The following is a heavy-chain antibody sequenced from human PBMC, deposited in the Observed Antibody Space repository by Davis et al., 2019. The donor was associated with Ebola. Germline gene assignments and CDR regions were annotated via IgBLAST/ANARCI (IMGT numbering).Heavy chain of an antibody. D-gene: IGHD2-2*01. CDR1: GGSISSYY. CDR2: IYYSGST. V-gene: IGHV4-59*06. Sequence: SETLSLTCTVSGGSISSYYWSWIRQHPGKGLEWIGYIYYSGSTYYNASLKSRVTISVDTSKNQFSLKLSSVTAADTALYYCARDSSSASGMDVWGKGTTVTVSS. CDR3: ARDSSSASGMDV. J-gene: IGHJ6*04.